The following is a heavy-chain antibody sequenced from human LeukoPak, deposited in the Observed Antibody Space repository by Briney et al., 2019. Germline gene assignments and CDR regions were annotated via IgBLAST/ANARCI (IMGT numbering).Heavy chain of an antibody. CDR1: GFTFTSSA. CDR3: AVSQFGELYYMDV. J-gene: IGHJ6*03. CDR2: IVVGSGNT. V-gene: IGHV1-58*02. Sequence: SVKVSCKASGFTFTSSAMQWVRQARGQRLEWIGWIVVGSGNTNYAQKFQERVTITRDMSTSTAYMELSSLRSEDTAVYYCAVSQFGELYYMDVWGKGTTVTISS. D-gene: IGHD3-10*01.